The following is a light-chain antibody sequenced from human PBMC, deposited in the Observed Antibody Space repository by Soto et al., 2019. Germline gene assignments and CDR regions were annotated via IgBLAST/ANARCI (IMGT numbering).Light chain of an antibody. CDR3: SSYAGSNDYV. V-gene: IGLV2-8*01. CDR2: EVS. J-gene: IGLJ1*01. Sequence: QSPLTQPPSASGSTGQSVSISCPGNSRDGGGYYYVSWDTQHPGKVPKLMIYEVSKRPSGGPDRFSGSKSGNTASLTVSGLQAEDEADYYCSSYAGSNDYVYGSGTKVTV. CDR1: SRDGGGYYY.